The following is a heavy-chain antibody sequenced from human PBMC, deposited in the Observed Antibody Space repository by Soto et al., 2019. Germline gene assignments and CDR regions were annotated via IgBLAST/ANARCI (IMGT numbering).Heavy chain of an antibody. CDR1: GYKFIDYW. D-gene: IGHD5-18*01. Sequence: GESLKISCKGSGYKFIDYWIGWVRQVPGKGLEWMGSIYPGDFDIKYGPSFQGQVPISADKPISTAYLQWSSLKASDTAMYYWARRSDTADVYGMDAWGQGTTVTVS. J-gene: IGHJ6*02. V-gene: IGHV5-51*01. CDR3: ARRSDTADVYGMDA. CDR2: IYPGDFDI.